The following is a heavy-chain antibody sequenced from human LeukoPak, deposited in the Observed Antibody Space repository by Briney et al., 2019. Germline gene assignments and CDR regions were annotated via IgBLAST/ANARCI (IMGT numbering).Heavy chain of an antibody. D-gene: IGHD3-22*01. J-gene: IGHJ4*02. CDR1: GGSFSGYY. CDR2: INHSGST. Sequence: SGTLSLTCAVYGGSFSGYYWSWIRQPPGKGLEWIGEINHSGSTDYNPSLKSRVTISVDTSKNQFSLKLSSVTAADTAVYYCARGRDEYYDSSGYYPQPYYFDYWGQGTLVTVSS. V-gene: IGHV4-34*01. CDR3: ARGRDEYYDSSGYYPQPYYFDY.